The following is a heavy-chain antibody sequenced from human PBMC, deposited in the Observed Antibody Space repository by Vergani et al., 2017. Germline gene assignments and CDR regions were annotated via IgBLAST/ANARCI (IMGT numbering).Heavy chain of an antibody. CDR1: GFTFSSYS. V-gene: IGHV3-48*01. J-gene: IGHJ6*02. D-gene: IGHD6-13*01. CDR2: ISSSSSTI. CDR3: ARVRDNYSSSWYSYYYYYYGMDV. Sequence: EVQLVESGGGLVQPGGSLRLSCAASGFTFSSYSMNWVRQAPGKGLEWVSYISSSSSTIYYADSVKGRFTISRDNAKNSLYLQMNSLRAEDTAVYYCARVRDNYSSSWYSYYYYYYGMDVWGQG.